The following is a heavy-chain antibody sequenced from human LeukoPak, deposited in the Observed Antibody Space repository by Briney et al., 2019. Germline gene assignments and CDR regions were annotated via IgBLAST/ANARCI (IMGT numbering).Heavy chain of an antibody. CDR1: GFSFSTYS. CDR2: IGGSGTTI. J-gene: IGHJ3*01. CDR3: ATEGGSSDAFAF. D-gene: IGHD1-26*01. Sequence: GGSLRLSCAASGFSFSTYSINWVRQAPGKGLEWVSYIGGSGTTIYYADSVKGRFTISRDNSKNMMYLQMNSLRIDDTAVYYCATEGGSSDAFAFWGQGTKVTVSS. V-gene: IGHV3-48*01.